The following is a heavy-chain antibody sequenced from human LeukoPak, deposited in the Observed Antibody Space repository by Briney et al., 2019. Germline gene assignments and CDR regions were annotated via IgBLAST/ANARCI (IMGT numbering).Heavy chain of an antibody. Sequence: ASVKVSCKASGYSFNSQGMNWVRQTPGQGLEWMGWINTDSGNPTYAQGFTGRFVFSLDSSVSTAYLQISNLMPEDTAKYYCAREILRFDIWGQGTMVIVSS. CDR3: AREILRFDI. CDR2: INTDSGNP. V-gene: IGHV7-4-1*02. J-gene: IGHJ3*02. CDR1: GYSFNSQG.